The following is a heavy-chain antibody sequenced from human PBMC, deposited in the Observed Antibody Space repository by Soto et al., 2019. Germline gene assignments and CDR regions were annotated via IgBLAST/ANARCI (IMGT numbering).Heavy chain of an antibody. CDR2: LSGSGGST. J-gene: IGHJ4*02. V-gene: IGHV3-23*01. Sequence: EVQLLESGGGSVQPGGSLRLSCAASGFTFSSYVMSWVRQAPGKGLEWVSGLSGSGGSTYYADSVKGRFTISRDNSKNTLYLQMNCLRAEDTAVYYCAKPIAEYYYGSGSLVYWGQGTLVTVSS. D-gene: IGHD3-10*01. CDR3: AKPIAEYYYGSGSLVY. CDR1: GFTFSSYV.